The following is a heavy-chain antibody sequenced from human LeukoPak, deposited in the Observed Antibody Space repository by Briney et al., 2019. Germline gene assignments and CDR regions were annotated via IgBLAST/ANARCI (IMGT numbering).Heavy chain of an antibody. V-gene: IGHV4-59*01. J-gene: IGHJ5*02. CDR3: ARADRTGPSRFDP. Sequence: SETLSLTCTVSGGPISSYYWSWIRQPPGKGLEWIGYIYYSGSTNYNPSLKSRVTISVDTSNNQFSLKQSSVTAADTAVYYCARADRTGPSRFDPWGQGTLVTVSS. D-gene: IGHD1-14*01. CDR2: IYYSGST. CDR1: GGPISSYY.